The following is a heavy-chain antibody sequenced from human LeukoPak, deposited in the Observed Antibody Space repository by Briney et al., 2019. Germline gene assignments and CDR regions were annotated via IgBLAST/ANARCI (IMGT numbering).Heavy chain of an antibody. CDR1: GGSISSGGYS. CDR2: IYHSGST. D-gene: IGHD3-22*01. Sequence: SETLSLTCTVSGGSISSGGYSWSWIRQPPGKGLEWIGYIYHSGSTYYNPSLKSRVTISVDRSKNQFSLKLSSVTAADTAVYYCARLNSYPYYYDSSGYYFDYWGQGTLVTVSS. CDR3: ARLNSYPYYYDSSGYYFDY. V-gene: IGHV4-30-2*01. J-gene: IGHJ4*02.